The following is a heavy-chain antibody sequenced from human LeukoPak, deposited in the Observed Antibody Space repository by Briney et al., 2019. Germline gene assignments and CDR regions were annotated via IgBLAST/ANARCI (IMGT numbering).Heavy chain of an antibody. D-gene: IGHD3-10*01. V-gene: IGHV3-11*04. CDR2: ISSSGSTI. CDR1: GFTFSDYY. J-gene: IGHJ5*02. CDR3: ARDARITMVRGVVDP. Sequence: GGSLRLSCAASGFTFSDYYMSWIRQAPGKGLEWVSYISSSGSTIYYADSVKGRFTIARDNAKNSLYLQMNSLRAEDTAVYYCARDARITMVRGVVDPWGQGTLVTVSS.